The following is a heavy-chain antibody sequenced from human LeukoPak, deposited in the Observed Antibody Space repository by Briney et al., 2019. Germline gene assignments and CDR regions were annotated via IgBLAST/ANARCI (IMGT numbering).Heavy chain of an antibody. J-gene: IGHJ4*02. CDR2: IYSSGST. CDR3: ARAELGLDY. CDR1: GGSISSYY. V-gene: IGHV4-59*01. D-gene: IGHD7-27*01. Sequence: TETLSLTCTVSGGSISSYYWSWIRQPPGKGLEWIGYIYSSGSTNYNPSLKSRVTISVDTSKNQFSLKLSSVTAADTAVYYCARAELGLDYWGQGTLVTVSS.